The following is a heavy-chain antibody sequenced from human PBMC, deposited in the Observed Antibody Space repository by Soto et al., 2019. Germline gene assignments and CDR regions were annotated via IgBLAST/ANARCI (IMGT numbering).Heavy chain of an antibody. V-gene: IGHV3-74*01. CDR2: INGDGSTR. J-gene: IGHJ4*02. Sequence: EVHRGGPGGGSVNLGGSLKLSGAGSGFAFVSYWMPGVGQFQGKGRVWVQRINGDGSTRSYADSVRGRFTTSRDNAKDTLYLQMSSLRAEDTALYYCARVGQGRYYFDYWGQGTLVTVSS. CDR3: ARVGQGRYYFDY. CDR1: GFAFVSYW.